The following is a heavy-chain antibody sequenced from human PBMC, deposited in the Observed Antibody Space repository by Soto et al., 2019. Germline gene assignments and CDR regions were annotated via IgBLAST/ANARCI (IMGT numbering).Heavy chain of an antibody. CDR2: IYPGDSDT. Sequence: GESLKISCKGPGYSFTSYWIGWVRQMPGKGLEWMGIIYPGDSDTRYSPSFQGQVTISADKSISTAYLQWSSLKASDTAMYYCASLYYYDSSGPHHAFDIWGQGTMVTVSS. CDR1: GYSFTSYW. D-gene: IGHD3-22*01. CDR3: ASLYYYDSSGPHHAFDI. V-gene: IGHV5-51*01. J-gene: IGHJ3*02.